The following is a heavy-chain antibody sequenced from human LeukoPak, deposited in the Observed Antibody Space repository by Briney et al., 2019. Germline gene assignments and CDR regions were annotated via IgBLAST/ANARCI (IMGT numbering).Heavy chain of an antibody. Sequence: PGGSLRLSCAASGFTFNNYAMTWVRQAPGKGLEWVSAITGSGDYTNYADSVKGRFTISRDNSKYTIYLQMNSLRAEDTAVYYCARDEVGGPLKYWGQGILVTVSS. CDR2: ITGSGDYT. D-gene: IGHD1-26*01. V-gene: IGHV3-23*01. J-gene: IGHJ4*02. CDR3: ARDEVGGPLKY. CDR1: GFTFNNYA.